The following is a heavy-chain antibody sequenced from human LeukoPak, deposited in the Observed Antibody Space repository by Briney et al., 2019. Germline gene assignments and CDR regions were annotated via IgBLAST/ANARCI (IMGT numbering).Heavy chain of an antibody. CDR1: GFTFSSYA. Sequence: GRSLRLSCAASGFTFSSYAMHWVRQAPGKGLEWVAVISYDGSNKYYADSVKGRFTISRDNSKNTLYLQMNSLRAEDTAVYYCAREPVVVTAHFDYWGQGTLVTVSS. D-gene: IGHD2-21*02. CDR2: ISYDGSNK. V-gene: IGHV3-30*04. CDR3: AREPVVVTAHFDY. J-gene: IGHJ4*02.